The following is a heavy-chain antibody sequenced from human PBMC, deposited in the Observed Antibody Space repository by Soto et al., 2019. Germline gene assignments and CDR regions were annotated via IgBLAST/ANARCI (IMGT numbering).Heavy chain of an antibody. CDR1: GGSISSTSYY. Sequence: SETLSLTCSVSGGSISSTSYYWAWIRQPPGKGLDWVATIYYNGRPYYNPSLKSRATISVDTSRNQFSLRLGSVTAADTAVYYCARYFDTSDRPYFHRWGQGILVTVSS. J-gene: IGHJ1*01. V-gene: IGHV4-39*01. CDR2: IYYNGRP. D-gene: IGHD3-22*01. CDR3: ARYFDTSDRPYFHR.